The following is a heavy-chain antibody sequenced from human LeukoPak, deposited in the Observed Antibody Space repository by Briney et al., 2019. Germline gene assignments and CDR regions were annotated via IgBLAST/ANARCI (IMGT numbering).Heavy chain of an antibody. CDR2: ISAYNGNR. D-gene: IGHD2-2*01. J-gene: IGHJ4*02. CDR3: ARLIPQVVVPGAVDY. Sequence: ASVKVSCKASGYTFRSYAISWVRQAPGQGLEWMGWISAYNGNRNYAQKLQGRVTMTTDTPTSTAYMELRSLRSDDTAVYYCARLIPQVVVPGAVDYWGQGTLVTVSS. CDR1: GYTFRSYA. V-gene: IGHV1-18*04.